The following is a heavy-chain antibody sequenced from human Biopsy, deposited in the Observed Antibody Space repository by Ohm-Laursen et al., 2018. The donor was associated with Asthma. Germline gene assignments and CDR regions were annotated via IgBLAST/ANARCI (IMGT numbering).Heavy chain of an antibody. V-gene: IGHV3-30*03. CDR1: GFSFRNFA. CDR3: VRDGTDDAFDI. J-gene: IGHJ3*02. Sequence: SLRLSCTTSGFSFRNFAIHWVRQAPGKGLDSVGVISKDASTHDYADSVKGRFTMARDNSKNTLDLQMNSLREEDTAVYYCVRDGTDDAFDIWGQGTVVSVSS. D-gene: IGHD1-1*01. CDR2: ISKDASTH.